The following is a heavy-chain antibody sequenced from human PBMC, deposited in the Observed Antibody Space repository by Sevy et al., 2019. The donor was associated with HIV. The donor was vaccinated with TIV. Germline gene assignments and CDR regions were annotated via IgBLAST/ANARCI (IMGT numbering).Heavy chain of an antibody. J-gene: IGHJ3*02. Sequence: SLRLSCTASGFTFDDYAMHWVRQAPGKGLEWVSGISWNSGSIGYADSVKGRFTISRDNAKNSLSLQMNSLTAEDTALYYCAKDKGSIGDAFDIWGQGTMVTVSS. D-gene: IGHD3-16*01. V-gene: IGHV3-9*01. CDR1: GFTFDDYA. CDR3: AKDKGSIGDAFDI. CDR2: ISWNSGSI.